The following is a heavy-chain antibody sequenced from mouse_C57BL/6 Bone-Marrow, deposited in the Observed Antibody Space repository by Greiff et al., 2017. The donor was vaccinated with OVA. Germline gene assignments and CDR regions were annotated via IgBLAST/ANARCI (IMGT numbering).Heavy chain of an antibody. CDR3: ARCGPITTVGGGYFDV. CDR1: GYTFTSYW. V-gene: IGHV1-72*01. J-gene: IGHJ1*03. Sequence: VQLQQPGAELVKPGASVKLSCKASGYTFTSYWMHWVKQRPGRGLEWIGRIDPNSGGTKYNEKFKSKATLTVDKPSSTAYMQLSSLTSEDSAVYYCARCGPITTVGGGYFDVWGTGTTVTVSS. CDR2: IDPNSGGT. D-gene: IGHD1-1*01.